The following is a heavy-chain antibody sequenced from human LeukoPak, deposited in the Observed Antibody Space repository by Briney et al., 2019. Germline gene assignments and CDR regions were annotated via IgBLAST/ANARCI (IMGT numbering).Heavy chain of an antibody. D-gene: IGHD2-8*01. V-gene: IGHV3-23*01. CDR2: ISGSGGST. CDR3: AREMVLGYYYYGMDV. J-gene: IGHJ6*02. CDR1: GFTFSSYA. Sequence: GGSLRLSCAASGFTFSSYAMSWVRQAPGKGLEWVSAISGSGGSTYYADSVKGRFTISRDNSKNTPYLQMNSLRAEDTAVYYCAREMVLGYYYYGMDVWGQGTTVTVSS.